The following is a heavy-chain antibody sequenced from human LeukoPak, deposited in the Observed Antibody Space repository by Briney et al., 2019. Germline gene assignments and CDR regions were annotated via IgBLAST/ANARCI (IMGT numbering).Heavy chain of an antibody. CDR2: INHNGNVN. V-gene: IGHV3-7*03. J-gene: IGHJ6*02. CDR3: ARGGGLDV. Sequence: GGSLRLSCAASGFTFSSYWMNWARQAPGKGLEWVASINHNGNVNYYVDSVKGRFTISRDNAKNSLYLQMSNLRAKDTAVYFCARGGGLDVWGQGATVTVSS. CDR1: GFTFSSYW. D-gene: IGHD3-16*01.